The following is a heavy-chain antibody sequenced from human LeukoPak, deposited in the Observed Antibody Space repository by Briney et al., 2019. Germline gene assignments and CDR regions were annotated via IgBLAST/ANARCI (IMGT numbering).Heavy chain of an antibody. D-gene: IGHD3-10*01. Sequence: SETLSLPRTVSGGSISSSSYYWGWIRQPPGKGLEWIGSIYYSGSTYYNPSLKSRVTISVDTSKSQFSVKLSSVTAADTAVYYCARRYYGSGSYYKGYYYYYGMDVWGQGTTVTVSS. J-gene: IGHJ6*02. V-gene: IGHV4-39*01. CDR2: IYYSGST. CDR1: GGSISSSSYY. CDR3: ARRYYGSGSYYKGYYYYYGMDV.